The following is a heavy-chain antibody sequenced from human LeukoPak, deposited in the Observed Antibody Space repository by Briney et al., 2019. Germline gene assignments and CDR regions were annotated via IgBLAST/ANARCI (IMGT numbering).Heavy chain of an antibody. CDR1: GYTFTSYA. D-gene: IGHD2-2*01. V-gene: IGHV1-3*01. J-gene: IGHJ6*02. CDR2: INAGNGNT. Sequence: ASVKVSCKASGYTFTSYAMHWVRQAPGQRLEWMGWINAGNGNTKYSQKFQGRVTITRDTSTSTAYMELRSLRSDDTAVYYCARDTEDIVVVPAASAGWVDYYYGMDVWGQGTTVTVSS. CDR3: ARDTEDIVVVPAASAGWVDYYYGMDV.